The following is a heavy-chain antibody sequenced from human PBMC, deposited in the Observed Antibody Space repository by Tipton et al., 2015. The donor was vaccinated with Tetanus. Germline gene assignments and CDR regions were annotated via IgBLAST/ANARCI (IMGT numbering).Heavy chain of an antibody. CDR2: ISSGSSYI. J-gene: IGHJ4*02. V-gene: IGHV3-21*01. D-gene: IGHD3-22*01. Sequence: SLRLSCAASGFTLGTYFMSWVRQAPGKGLEWVSSISSGSSYIYYADSVKGRFTISRDNAKNSLYLQMNSLRAEDTAIYYCTRDDDTSSRYSIFNYWGQGTLVTVSS. CDR1: GFTLGTYF. CDR3: TRDDDTSSRYSIFNY.